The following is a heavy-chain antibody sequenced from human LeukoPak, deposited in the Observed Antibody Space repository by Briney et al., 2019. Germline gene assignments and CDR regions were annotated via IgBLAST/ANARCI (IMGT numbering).Heavy chain of an antibody. CDR1: GFTVSDHY. D-gene: IGHD2-21*02. J-gene: IGHJ4*02. V-gene: IGHV3-72*01. CDR3: AKPAQTDCGGDCFFDY. Sequence: GGSLRLSCAVSGFTVSDHYIDWVRQAPGKGLEWVGRTRNKANSYTTEYAESVKGRFSISRDDSKNSVSLQMYSLRAEDTAVYYCAKPAQTDCGGDCFFDYWGQGTLVTVSS. CDR2: TRNKANSYTT.